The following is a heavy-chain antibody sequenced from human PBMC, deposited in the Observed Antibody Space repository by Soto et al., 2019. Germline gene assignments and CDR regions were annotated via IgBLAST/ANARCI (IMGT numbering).Heavy chain of an antibody. V-gene: IGHV4-59*01. CDR1: GGSISSYY. J-gene: IGHJ6*02. CDR3: ARDLQGTDPYYYGMDV. Sequence: SETLSLTCTVSGGSISSYYWSWIRQPPGKGLEWIGHIYYSGSTNYNPSLKSRVTISVDTSKNQFSLKLSSVTAADTAVYYCARDLQGTDPYYYGMDVWGQGTTVTVSS. D-gene: IGHD4-4*01. CDR2: IYYSGST.